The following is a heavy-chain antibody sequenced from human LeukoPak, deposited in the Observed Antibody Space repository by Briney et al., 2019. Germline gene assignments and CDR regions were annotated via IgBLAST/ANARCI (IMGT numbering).Heavy chain of an antibody. CDR1: GFTVSSNY. J-gene: IGHJ4*02. D-gene: IGHD6-13*01. CDR2: IYSGGST. Sequence: GGSLRLSCAASGFTVSSNYMSWVRQAPGKGLEWVSAIYSGGSTYHADSVKGRFTISRDNSKNTLYLQMNSLRAEDTAVYYCAKTRPLDSSSWSHGDYWGQGTLVTVSS. CDR3: AKTRPLDSSSWSHGDY. V-gene: IGHV3-53*01.